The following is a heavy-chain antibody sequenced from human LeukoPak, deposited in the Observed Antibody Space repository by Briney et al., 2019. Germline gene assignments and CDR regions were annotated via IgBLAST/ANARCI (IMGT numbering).Heavy chain of an antibody. CDR1: GGSFSGYY. CDR3: ARGRGFWSGYVDY. CDR2: INHSGST. Sequence: SETLSLTCAVYGGSFSGYYWSWIRQPPGKGLEWIGEINHSGSTNYNPSLKSRVTISVDTSKNQFSLKLSSVTAADTAVYYCARGRGFWSGYVDYWSQGTLVTVSS. J-gene: IGHJ4*02. V-gene: IGHV4-34*01. D-gene: IGHD3-3*01.